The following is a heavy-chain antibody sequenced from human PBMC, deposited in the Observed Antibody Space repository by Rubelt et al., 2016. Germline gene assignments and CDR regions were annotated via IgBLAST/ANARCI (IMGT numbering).Heavy chain of an antibody. J-gene: IGHJ3*01. D-gene: IGHD5-18*01. CDR1: GFTFSSAS. Sequence: EVQLVESGGGLVKPGGSLRLSCAASGFTFSSASMNWVRQAPGKGLEWVGRIENKIDGGTTDYAAPVKGRFTVSRDDSKKMVYLQMDSLTAEDTALYYCTTGAMVSAFDVWGQGTMVTVSS. V-gene: IGHV3-15*07. CDR2: IENKIDGGTT. CDR3: TTGAMVSAFDV.